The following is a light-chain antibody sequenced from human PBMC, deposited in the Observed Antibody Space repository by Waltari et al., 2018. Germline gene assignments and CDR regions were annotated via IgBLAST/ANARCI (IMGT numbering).Light chain of an antibody. CDR3: QQYDTSPLT. J-gene: IGKJ4*01. CDR1: QSVGSTY. Sequence: EVVLTQSPGTLSLSPGNRATLSCRASQSVGSTYLAWYQQKPGQAPRLLIYGVSSRPIGIPDRFNGSGSGTDFTLTISRLEPEDSAMYYCQQYDTSPLTFGGGTKVEIK. CDR2: GVS. V-gene: IGKV3-20*01.